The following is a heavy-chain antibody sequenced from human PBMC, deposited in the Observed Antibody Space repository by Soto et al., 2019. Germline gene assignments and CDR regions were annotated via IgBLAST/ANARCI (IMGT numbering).Heavy chain of an antibody. Sequence: QVQLVQSGAEVKKPGSSVKVSCKASGGTFSSYAISWVRQAPGQGLEWMGGIIPIFGTANYAQKFQGRVTITADKSTSTAYMELISLRSEDTAVYYCARERDSYGQGANYFDSWGQGTLVTVSS. CDR3: ARERDSYGQGANYFDS. CDR2: IIPIFGTA. D-gene: IGHD5-18*01. CDR1: GGTFSSYA. J-gene: IGHJ4*02. V-gene: IGHV1-69*06.